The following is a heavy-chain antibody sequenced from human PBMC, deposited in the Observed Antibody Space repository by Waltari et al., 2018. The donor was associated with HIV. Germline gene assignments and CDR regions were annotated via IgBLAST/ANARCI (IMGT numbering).Heavy chain of an antibody. V-gene: IGHV3-74*01. Sequence: EVQLVESGGGSVQPGGSLRLSGAASGFTFSNYWMHWVRQAPGKGLVWVSRINSDGSSTSYADSVKGRFTISRDNAKNTVYLQMNSLRAEDTAVYYCARGGSKPLDYWGQGTLVTVSS. CDR3: ARGGSKPLDY. J-gene: IGHJ4*02. D-gene: IGHD4-4*01. CDR1: GFTFSNYW. CDR2: INSDGSST.